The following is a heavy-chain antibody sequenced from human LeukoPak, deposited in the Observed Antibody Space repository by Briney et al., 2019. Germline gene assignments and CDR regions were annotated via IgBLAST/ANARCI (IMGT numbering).Heavy chain of an antibody. CDR2: IYYSGST. CDR3: ARAGSSRDDYGQSDY. Sequence: SETLSLTCTVSGGSISSGDYFWSWIRQPPRKGLGWIGDIYYSGSTYYNPSLRGRVTISVDTSKNQFSLKLSSVTAADTAVYYCARAGSSRDDYGQSDYWGQGTLVTVSS. D-gene: IGHD4-17*01. J-gene: IGHJ4*02. CDR1: GGSISSGDYF. V-gene: IGHV4-30-4*01.